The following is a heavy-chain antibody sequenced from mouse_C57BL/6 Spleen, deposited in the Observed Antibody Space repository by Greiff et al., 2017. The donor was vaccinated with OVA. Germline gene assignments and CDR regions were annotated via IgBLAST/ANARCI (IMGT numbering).Heavy chain of an antibody. V-gene: IGHV5-17*01. D-gene: IGHD1-1*01. CDR1: GFTFSDYG. J-gene: IGHJ4*01. CDR3: ARPYYGSSLFAMDY. Sequence: EVQRVESGGGLVKPGGSLKLSCAASGFTFSDYGMHWVRQAPEKGLEWVAYISSGSSTIYYADTVKGRFTISRDNAKNTLFLQMTSLRSEDTAMYYCARPYYGSSLFAMDYWGQGASVTVSS. CDR2: ISSGSSTI.